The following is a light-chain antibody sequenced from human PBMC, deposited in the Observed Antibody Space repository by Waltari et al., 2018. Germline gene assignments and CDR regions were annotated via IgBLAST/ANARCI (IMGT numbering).Light chain of an antibody. CDR2: LGS. V-gene: IGKV2-28*01. CDR1: QSLLHSNGYYY. J-gene: IGKJ4*01. CDR3: MQALQTPLT. Sequence: DIVMTQSPLSLPVTPGEPASISCRSSQSLLHSNGYYYLHWYLQKPGQSTQLLIHLGSHRASGVPDRFSGSGSGTDFTLKISRVEAEDVGVYYCMQALQTPLTFSGGTKVEIK.